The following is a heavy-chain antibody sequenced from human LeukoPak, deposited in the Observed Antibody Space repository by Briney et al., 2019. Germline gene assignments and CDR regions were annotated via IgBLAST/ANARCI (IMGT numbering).Heavy chain of an antibody. V-gene: IGHV4-59*01. Sequence: SETLSLTCTVPGGSISSYYWSSIRQPPGKGLEWIGYIYYSGSTNYNPSLKSRDTISVDTSKNQFSLKLSSVTAADTAVYYCARTVATIPPEPFDYWGQGTLVTVSS. CDR1: GGSISSYY. D-gene: IGHD5-24*01. CDR3: ARTVATIPPEPFDY. J-gene: IGHJ4*02. CDR2: IYYSGST.